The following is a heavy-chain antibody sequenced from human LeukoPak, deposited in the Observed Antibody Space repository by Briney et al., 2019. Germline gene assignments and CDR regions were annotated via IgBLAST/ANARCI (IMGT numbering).Heavy chain of an antibody. D-gene: IGHD5-24*01. CDR3: ARVIVEMATVQYYYYYMDV. CDR2: INHSVST. J-gene: IGHJ6*03. V-gene: IGHV4-34*01. CDR1: GGSFSGYY. Sequence: SETLSLTCAVYGGSFSGYYWSWIRQPPGKGLEWIGEINHSVSTNYNPSLTSRVTISVDTSKNQFSLKLSSVTAADTAVYYCARVIVEMATVQYYYYYMDVWGKGTTVTVSS.